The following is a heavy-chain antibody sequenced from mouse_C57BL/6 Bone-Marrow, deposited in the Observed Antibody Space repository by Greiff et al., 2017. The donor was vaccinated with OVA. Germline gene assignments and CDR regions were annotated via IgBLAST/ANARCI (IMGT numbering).Heavy chain of an antibody. Sequence: EVQRVESVAELVRPGASVKLSCTASGFNIKNTYMHWVKQRPEQGLEWIGRIDPANGNTKYAPKFQGKATITADTSSNTAYLQLSSLTSEDTAIYYCARSSPKLGRRYFDVWGTGTTVTVSS. D-gene: IGHD4-1*01. CDR1: GFNIKNTY. J-gene: IGHJ1*03. CDR2: IDPANGNT. CDR3: ARSSPKLGRRYFDV. V-gene: IGHV14-3*01.